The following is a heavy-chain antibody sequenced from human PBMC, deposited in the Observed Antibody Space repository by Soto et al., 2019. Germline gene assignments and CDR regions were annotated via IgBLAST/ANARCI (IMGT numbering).Heavy chain of an antibody. CDR2: ITDTGGDT. CDR1: GITFGRRA. Sequence: EVQLCESGGDLVQPGGSLRLSCVASGITFGRRAMSWVRQAPGEGLEWVSTITDTGGDTKYADSVRGRFTMSRDNSKKTLYLQMNSLRVEDSALYYCARGSTDSYPGSRIFDFWGRGTLVTVSS. D-gene: IGHD3-10*01. CDR3: ARGSTDSYPGSRIFDF. J-gene: IGHJ4*02. V-gene: IGHV3-23*01.